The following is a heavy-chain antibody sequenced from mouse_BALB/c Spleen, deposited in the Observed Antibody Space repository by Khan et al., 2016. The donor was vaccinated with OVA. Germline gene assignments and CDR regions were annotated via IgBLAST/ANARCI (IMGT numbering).Heavy chain of an antibody. CDR3: TRSGYGTFAY. CDR2: INPSNGGT. Sequence: VQGVESGAELVKPGASVRLSCKASGYTFTSYYLYWVKQRPGQGLEWIGDINPSNGGTNFNEKFKSKATLTVDKSSSTAYMQLSSLTSEDSAVYYCTRSGYGTFAYWGQGTLVTVSA. CDR1: GYTFTSYY. D-gene: IGHD2-1*01. J-gene: IGHJ3*01. V-gene: IGHV1S81*02.